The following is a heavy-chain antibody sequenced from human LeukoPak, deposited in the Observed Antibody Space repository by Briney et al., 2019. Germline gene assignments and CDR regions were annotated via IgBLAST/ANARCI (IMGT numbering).Heavy chain of an antibody. J-gene: IGHJ4*02. D-gene: IGHD2-15*01. CDR3: ARGYCNGATCYGFDY. CDR2: IYYSGST. CDR1: GGSINSGDYY. Sequence: PSQTLSLTCTVSGGSINSGDYYWSWIRPHPGKGLEWIRHIYYSGSTFYNPYLKSRLTISVDNSKNQFSLKLSSVTAADTAVYYCARGYCNGATCYGFDYWGQGTLVTVSS. V-gene: IGHV4-31*03.